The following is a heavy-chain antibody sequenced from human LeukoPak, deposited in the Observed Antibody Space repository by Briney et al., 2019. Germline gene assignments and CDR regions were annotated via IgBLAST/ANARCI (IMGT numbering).Heavy chain of an antibody. CDR2: INSDGSST. Sequence: QPGGSLRLSCAASGFTFSGYWMHWVRHAPGKGLVWVSRINSDGSSTSYADSVKGRFTISRDNAKNTLYLQMNSLRAEDTAVYYCARGGSYSHNAFDIWGQGTMVTVSS. J-gene: IGHJ3*02. CDR1: GFTFSGYW. V-gene: IGHV3-74*01. CDR3: ARGGSYSHNAFDI. D-gene: IGHD3-10*01.